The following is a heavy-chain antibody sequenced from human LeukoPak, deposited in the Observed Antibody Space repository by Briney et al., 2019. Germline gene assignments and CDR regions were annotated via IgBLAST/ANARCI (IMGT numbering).Heavy chain of an antibody. CDR1: GSPFRDFS. CDR2: TDSGGTST. Sequence: AGGSLRLSCTTSGSPFRDFSMTWVPQAPGQGLEWISTTDSGGTSTYYAESVKGRFTISRDNSKDALYLQMSSLRVEDTAIYYCAKQSYARSLGEGGPGTLVTVSS. V-gene: IGHV3-23*01. CDR3: AKQSYARSLGE. J-gene: IGHJ4*02. D-gene: IGHD2-8*01.